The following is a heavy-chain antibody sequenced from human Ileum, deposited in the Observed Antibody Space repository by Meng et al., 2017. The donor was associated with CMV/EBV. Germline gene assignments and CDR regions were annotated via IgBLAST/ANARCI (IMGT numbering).Heavy chain of an antibody. CDR1: GYSFSDYY. CDR3: SSAPGDY. CDR2: INPKTGGT. V-gene: IGHV1-2*02. Sequence: ASVKVSCKASGYSFSDYYMNWVRQAPGQGLEWMGWINPKTGGTDDAQKFQGRVTLTRDTSITTVYMELSNLKSDDSAVYYCSSAPGDYWGQGTLVTVSS. D-gene: IGHD1-14*01. J-gene: IGHJ4*02.